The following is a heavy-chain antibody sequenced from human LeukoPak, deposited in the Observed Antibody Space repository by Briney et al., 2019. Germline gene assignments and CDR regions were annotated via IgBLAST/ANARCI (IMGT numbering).Heavy chain of an antibody. CDR2: INGNGGST. J-gene: IGHJ3*02. CDR3: ARGASVVAGSDNAFDI. Sequence: GGSLRLSCAASGFAFSSYAMNWVRQAPGKGLEWVSAINGNGGSTYYADSVKGRFTISRDNAKKSVHLQMNSLRAEDTAVYYCARGASVVAGSDNAFDIWGQGTMVTVFS. CDR1: GFAFSSYA. V-gene: IGHV3-23*01. D-gene: IGHD6-19*01.